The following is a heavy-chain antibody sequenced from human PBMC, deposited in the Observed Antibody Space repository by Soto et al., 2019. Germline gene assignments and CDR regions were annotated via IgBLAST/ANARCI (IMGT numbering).Heavy chain of an antibody. CDR3: AKSAPMDAGDKYYYDF. D-gene: IGHD4-17*01. CDR2: IIPFFGTA. Sequence: SVKVSCKASGGTFNTFGISWVRQAPGQGLEWMGGIIPFFGTARYSQKFEDRITITADESTNTVYMDLRSLTSEDTAIYYCAKSAPMDAGDKYYYDFWGKGALVTVSS. CDR1: GGTFNTFG. V-gene: IGHV1-69*13. J-gene: IGHJ4*02.